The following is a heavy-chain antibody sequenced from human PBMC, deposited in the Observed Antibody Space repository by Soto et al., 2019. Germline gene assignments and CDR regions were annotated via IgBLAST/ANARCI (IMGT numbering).Heavy chain of an antibody. CDR2: IYYSGST. D-gene: IGHD2-2*01. V-gene: IGHV4-39*01. J-gene: IGHJ6*03. CDR3: ARHGRNCSSTSCGPYYYYYYMDV. CDR1: GGSISSSSYY. Sequence: SETLSLTCTVSGGSISSSSYYWGWIRQPPGKGLEWIGSIYYSGSTYYNPSLKSRVTISVDTSKNRFHLKLSSVTAADTAVYYCARHGRNCSSTSCGPYYYYYYMDVWGKGTTVTVSS.